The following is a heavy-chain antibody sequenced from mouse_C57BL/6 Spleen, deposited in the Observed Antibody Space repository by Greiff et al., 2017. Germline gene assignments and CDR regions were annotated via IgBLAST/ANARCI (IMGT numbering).Heavy chain of an antibody. V-gene: IGHV5-16*01. J-gene: IGHJ1*03. CDR1: GFTFSDYY. Sequence: EVMLVESEGGLVQPGSSMKLSCTASGFTFSDYYMAWVRQVPEKGLEWVANINYDGSSTYYLDSLKSRFIISRDNAKNILYLQMSSLKSEDTATYYCAREHFDVWGTGTTVTVSS. CDR3: AREHFDV. CDR2: INYDGSST.